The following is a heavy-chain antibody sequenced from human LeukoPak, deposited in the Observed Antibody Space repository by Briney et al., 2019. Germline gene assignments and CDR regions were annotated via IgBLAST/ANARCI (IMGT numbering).Heavy chain of an antibody. CDR3: ARGHGIWSGSRLSNAFDI. D-gene: IGHD3-3*01. CDR2: IGAAGDT. Sequence: PGGSLRLSCAASGITLSIYDMHWVRQTTGAGLEWISAIGAAGDTYYSDSVRGRFTISRENARNSLFLQMNSLRAGDTAVYSCARGHGIWSGSRLSNAFDIWSQGTMVTVSS. CDR1: GITLSIYD. V-gene: IGHV3-13*01. J-gene: IGHJ3*02.